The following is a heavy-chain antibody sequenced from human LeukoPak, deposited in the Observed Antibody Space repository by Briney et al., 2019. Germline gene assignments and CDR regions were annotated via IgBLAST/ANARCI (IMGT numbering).Heavy chain of an antibody. D-gene: IGHD5-18*01. V-gene: IGHV3-7*01. CDR2: IKQDGSEK. CDR1: GFTFSSYW. Sequence: GRSLRLSCVASGFTFSSYWMSWVRQAPGKGLEWVANIKQDGSEKYYVDSVKGRFTISRDNAKNSLYLQMNSLRAEDTAVYYCARDLSGYTYGRPFDYWGQGTLVTVSS. CDR3: ARDLSGYTYGRPFDY. J-gene: IGHJ4*02.